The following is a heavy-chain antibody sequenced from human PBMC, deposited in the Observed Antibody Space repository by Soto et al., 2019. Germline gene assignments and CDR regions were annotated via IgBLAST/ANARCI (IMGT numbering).Heavy chain of an antibody. V-gene: IGHV1-18*01. CDR2: ISAYNGNT. D-gene: IGHD6-13*01. CDR1: GYSFTSYG. CDR3: AGRPGIGAAGIIDY. Sequence: QVQLVQSGAEVKKPGASVKVSCKASGYSFTSYGISWVRQAPGQGLEGMGWISAYNGNTNYAQKLQGRVTMATDTSTSSAYRELRSLRSDDTAVYYCAGRPGIGAAGIIDYWGQGTLVTVSS. J-gene: IGHJ4*02.